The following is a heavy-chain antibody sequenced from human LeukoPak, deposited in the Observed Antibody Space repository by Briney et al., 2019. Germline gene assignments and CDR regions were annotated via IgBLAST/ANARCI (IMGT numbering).Heavy chain of an antibody. CDR3: ARAAIAVAGDYHYHYMDV. Sequence: ASVKVSCKASGYTFTGHYMHWVRQAPGQGLEWMGWISPNSGDTDYAQRFQGRVTMTRDASISTACMELSRLRSDDTAVYYCARAAIAVAGDYHYHYMDVWGKGTTVTVSS. V-gene: IGHV1-2*02. J-gene: IGHJ6*03. CDR2: ISPNSGDT. D-gene: IGHD6-19*01. CDR1: GYTFTGHY.